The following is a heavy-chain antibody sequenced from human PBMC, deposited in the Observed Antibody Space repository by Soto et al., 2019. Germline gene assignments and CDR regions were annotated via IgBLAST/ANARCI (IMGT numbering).Heavy chain of an antibody. D-gene: IGHD3-10*01. J-gene: IGHJ2*01. Sequence: WETLSLTCAVSGGSIPSLIYYWGWVRQPPGKGLEWIGAIYYTGATHYNPSLKSRVTMSVDTSNTHFSLNVPSVAAADTVIYYCARLRGFWELSRTWYFEPWGRGTRGTVS. CDR2: IYYTGAT. CDR3: ARLRGFWELSRTWYFEP. CDR1: GGSIPSLIYY. V-gene: IGHV4-39*02.